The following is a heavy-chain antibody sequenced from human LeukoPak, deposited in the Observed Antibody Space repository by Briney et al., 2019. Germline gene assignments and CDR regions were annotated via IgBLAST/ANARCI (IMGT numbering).Heavy chain of an antibody. CDR3: ARAPVTPTVTTPMDYYYYMDV. Sequence: PGGSLRLSYAASGFTFDDYGMSWVRQAPGKGLEWVSGINWNGGSTGYADSVKGRFTISRDNAKNSLYLQMNSLRAEDTALYYCARAPVTPTVTTPMDYYYYMDVWGKGTTVTVSS. CDR2: INWNGGST. V-gene: IGHV3-20*03. CDR1: GFTFDDYG. D-gene: IGHD4-17*01. J-gene: IGHJ6*03.